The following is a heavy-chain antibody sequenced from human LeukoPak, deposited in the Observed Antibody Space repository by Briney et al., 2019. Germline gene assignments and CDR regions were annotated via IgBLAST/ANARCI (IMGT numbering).Heavy chain of an antibody. V-gene: IGHV3-43*02. CDR2: INGDGNSA. CDR1: GFTFPDYA. D-gene: IGHD2-8*01. CDR3: AKEGFSATTNYFDF. J-gene: IGHJ4*02. Sequence: GGSLRLSCAASGFTFPDYAIHCVRQAPGKGLEWVSLINGDGNSAFYADSVRGRFTISRDNNKNSLYLEMNSLRTEDTALYFCAKEGFSATTNYFDFWGQGTLVTVSS.